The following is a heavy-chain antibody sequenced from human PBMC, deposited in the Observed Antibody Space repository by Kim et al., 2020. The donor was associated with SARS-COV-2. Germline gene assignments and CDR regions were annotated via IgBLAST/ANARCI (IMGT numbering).Heavy chain of an antibody. CDR1: GYSFTSYW. CDR2: IDPSDSYT. CDR3: ARPGGKYGSGSPKFDP. V-gene: IGHV5-10-1*01. J-gene: IGHJ5*02. Sequence: GESLKISCKGSGYSFTSYWISWVRQMPGKGLEWMGRIDPSDSYTNYSPSFQGHVTISADKSISTAYLQWSSLKASDTAMYYCARPGGKYGSGSPKFDPWGQGTLVTVSS. D-gene: IGHD3-10*01.